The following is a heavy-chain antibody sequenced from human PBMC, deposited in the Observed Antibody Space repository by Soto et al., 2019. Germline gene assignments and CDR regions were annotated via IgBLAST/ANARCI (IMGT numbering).Heavy chain of an antibody. CDR2: IYHSGST. Sequence: SETLSLTCTVSGYSISSGYYWGWIRQPPGKGLEWIGSIYHSGSTYYNPSLKSRVTISEDTSKNQFSLKLSSETAADTAVYYCARILWFGELLSHYYFDYWGQGTLVTVSS. V-gene: IGHV4-38-2*02. J-gene: IGHJ4*02. CDR1: GYSISSGYY. CDR3: ARILWFGELLSHYYFDY. D-gene: IGHD3-10*01.